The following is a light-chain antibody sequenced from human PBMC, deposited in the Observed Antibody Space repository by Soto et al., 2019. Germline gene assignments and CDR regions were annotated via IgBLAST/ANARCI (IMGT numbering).Light chain of an antibody. CDR1: QSIGNN. CDR2: AAS. Sequence: EIVMTQSPATLSVSPGETATLSCRASQSIGNNLAWYQHKSGQAPRLLVFAASTTATGVPARFSASGSGTDFTLTISCLQSEDFAVYYCQQYNEWPPSYTFGQGTKLEI. J-gene: IGKJ2*01. V-gene: IGKV3-15*01. CDR3: QQYNEWPPSYT.